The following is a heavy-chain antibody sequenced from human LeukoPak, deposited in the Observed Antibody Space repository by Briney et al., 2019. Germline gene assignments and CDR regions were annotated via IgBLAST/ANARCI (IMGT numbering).Heavy chain of an antibody. V-gene: IGHV3-7*01. CDR2: INPEGSEK. CDR1: GLTFSSSW. Sequence: GGSLRLSCAVSGLTFSSSWMDWVRQAPGRGLEWVASINPEGSEKYSADSVKGRFTISRDNAKNSPYLQMDSLRVEDTAFHYCARDLAYSRLDYWGQGMLVTVSS. D-gene: IGHD5-18*01. CDR3: ARDLAYSRLDY. J-gene: IGHJ4*02.